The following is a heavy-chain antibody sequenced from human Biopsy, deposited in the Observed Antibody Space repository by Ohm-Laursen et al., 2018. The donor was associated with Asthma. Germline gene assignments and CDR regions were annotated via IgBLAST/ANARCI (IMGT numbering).Heavy chain of an antibody. CDR2: ISKDASTK. Sequence: SLRLSCAATGFSFSNFAIHWVRQAPGKGLEWVGVISKDASTKDYADSVKGRFTMARDNSKNTLDLQMNSLREEDTAVYYCVRDGTDDAFDIWGQGTVVSVSS. V-gene: IGHV3-30*03. CDR1: GFSFSNFA. J-gene: IGHJ3*02. CDR3: VRDGTDDAFDI. D-gene: IGHD1-1*01.